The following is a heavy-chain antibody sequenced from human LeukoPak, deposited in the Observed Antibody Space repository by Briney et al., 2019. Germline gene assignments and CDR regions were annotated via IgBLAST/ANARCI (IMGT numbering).Heavy chain of an antibody. Sequence: GASVKVSRKASGYTFTSNGFSWVRQAPGQGLEWMGWISAANGNTKYVQNLQGRVTMTTDTSTSTAYMELRSLRSDDTAVYYCASTYDYDSSGYYYEPEYFQHWGQGTLVTVSS. D-gene: IGHD3-22*01. CDR1: GYTFTSNG. CDR3: ASTYDYDSSGYYYEPEYFQH. CDR2: ISAANGNT. V-gene: IGHV1-18*01. J-gene: IGHJ1*01.